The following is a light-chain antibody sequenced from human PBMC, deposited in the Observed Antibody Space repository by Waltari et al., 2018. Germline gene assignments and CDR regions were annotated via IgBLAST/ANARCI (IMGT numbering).Light chain of an antibody. V-gene: IGLV2-11*01. Sequence: QSALTQPRSVSGSPGQSVTISCTGTRSDVGGYNFVSWYQQPPGTAPKLIISDVTKRPAGVPYRFSGSKSGNTASLTISGLQAEDEADYYCSSYAGNYVAFGGGTKLTVL. CDR1: RSDVGGYNF. CDR2: DVT. J-gene: IGLJ2*01. CDR3: SSYAGNYVA.